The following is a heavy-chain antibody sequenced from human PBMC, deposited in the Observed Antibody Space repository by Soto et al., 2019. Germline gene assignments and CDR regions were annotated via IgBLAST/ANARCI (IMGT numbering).Heavy chain of an antibody. CDR1: GGSISSYY. J-gene: IGHJ4*02. Sequence: SETLSLTCTVSGGSISSYYWSWIRQPPGKGLEWIAYIYYSGSTNYNPSLKSRVTISVDTSKNQFTLKLSSVTAADTAVYYCARDLHGDYDYWGQGTLVTVSS. CDR2: IYYSGST. CDR3: ARDLHGDYDY. D-gene: IGHD4-17*01. V-gene: IGHV4-59*01.